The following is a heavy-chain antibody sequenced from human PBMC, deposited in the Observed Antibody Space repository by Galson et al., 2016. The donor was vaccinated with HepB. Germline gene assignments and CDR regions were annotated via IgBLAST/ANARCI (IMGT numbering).Heavy chain of an antibody. J-gene: IGHJ4*02. V-gene: IGHV3-30-3*01. CDR1: GFTFSGYA. CDR3: ARDDDYVWGTYRYTRTVPQYYFDY. CDR2: IPFDGSNN. D-gene: IGHD3-16*02. Sequence: SLRLSCAASGFTFSGYAMHRVRQAPGKGLEWVAVIPFDGSNNFYADSVKGRFTISRDNSKNTLYLQMNSLRAEDTAVYYCARDDDYVWGTYRYTRTVPQYYFDYWGQGTLVTVSS.